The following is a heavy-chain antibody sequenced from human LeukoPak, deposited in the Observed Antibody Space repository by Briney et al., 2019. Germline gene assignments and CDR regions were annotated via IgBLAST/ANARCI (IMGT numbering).Heavy chain of an antibody. CDR3: TKEETKYTFGNAFDY. Sequence: PGRSLRLSCAASGFTFDDYAMHWVRQAPGQGLEWDSSIYWNSGIITYADSVRGRFTISRDNADNSLFLQMDSLRPEDTALYYCTKEETKYTFGNAFDYWGQGTLVTVSS. J-gene: IGHJ4*02. V-gene: IGHV3-9*01. CDR2: IYWNSGII. CDR1: GFTFDDYA. D-gene: IGHD4-23*01.